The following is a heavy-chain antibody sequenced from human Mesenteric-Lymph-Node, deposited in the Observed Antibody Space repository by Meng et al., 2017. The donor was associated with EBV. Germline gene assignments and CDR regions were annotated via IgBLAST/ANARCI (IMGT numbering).Heavy chain of an antibody. Sequence: LVAGGGVLVQPGASLRLSCAASGFSFSSYWMHWVRQTPGKGLMWLARISSDATITNYADSVKGRFTISRDNAKNTLYLQMNSLRVEDTAMYYCARAMVDYWGQGTLVTVSS. CDR1: GFSFSSYW. J-gene: IGHJ4*02. D-gene: IGHD2-8*01. CDR2: ISSDATIT. V-gene: IGHV3-74*01. CDR3: ARAMVDY.